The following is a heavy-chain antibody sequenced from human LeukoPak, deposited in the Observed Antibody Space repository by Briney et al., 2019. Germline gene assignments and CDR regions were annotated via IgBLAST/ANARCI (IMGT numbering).Heavy chain of an antibody. V-gene: IGHV3-21*01. CDR1: GFTFSSYS. Sequence: GGSLRLSCAASGFTFSSYSMTWVRQAPGKGLGWVSSISSSSSYIYYADSVKGRFTISRDNAKNSLYLQMNTLRVEDTAVYYCARAIKGEPFDYWGQGTLVTVSS. CDR3: ARAIKGEPFDY. CDR2: ISSSSSYI. D-gene: IGHD3-16*01. J-gene: IGHJ4*02.